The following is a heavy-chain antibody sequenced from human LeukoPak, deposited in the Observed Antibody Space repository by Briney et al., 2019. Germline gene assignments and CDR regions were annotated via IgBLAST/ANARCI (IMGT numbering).Heavy chain of an antibody. V-gene: IGHV3-23*01. D-gene: IGHD1-26*01. CDR2: ISGSGGTT. Sequence: PGGSLRLSCAASGLTFGSDSMSWVRQAPGKGLEWVSAISGSGGTTYYADSVKGRFTISRDNSKNTLYLQMNSLRAEDTAVYYCAKDRVSGMVPLFDYWGQGTLVTVSS. CDR3: AKDRVSGMVPLFDY. J-gene: IGHJ4*02. CDR1: GLTFGSDS.